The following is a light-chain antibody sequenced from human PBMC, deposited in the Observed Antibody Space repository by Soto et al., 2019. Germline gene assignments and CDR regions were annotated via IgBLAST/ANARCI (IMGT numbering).Light chain of an antibody. V-gene: IGKV1-39*01. CDR1: QSINSD. J-gene: IGKJ2*01. CDR2: AAS. CDR3: QQSYSTPYT. Sequence: DIQMTQSPSSLSASVGDRVTITCRTSQSINSDLNWFQQKPGKAPKVLIYAASRLQSGVPSRFSGSGSGTDFTLTISSLQPEDFATYYCQQSYSTPYTFGQGTKLEIK.